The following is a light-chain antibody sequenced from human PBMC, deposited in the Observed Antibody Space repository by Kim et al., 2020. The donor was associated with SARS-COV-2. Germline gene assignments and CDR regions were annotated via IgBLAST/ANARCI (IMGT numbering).Light chain of an antibody. V-gene: IGLV10-54*04. CDR2: RNN. Sequence: QTAKLTCTGNSDNVGNQGAAWLQQHRGHPPKLLSYRNNNRPSGISEKFSASRSGNTASLTITGLQPEDEADYYCSAWDNRRSVWVFGGGTQLTVL. J-gene: IGLJ3*02. CDR3: SAWDNRRSVWV. CDR1: SDNVGNQG.